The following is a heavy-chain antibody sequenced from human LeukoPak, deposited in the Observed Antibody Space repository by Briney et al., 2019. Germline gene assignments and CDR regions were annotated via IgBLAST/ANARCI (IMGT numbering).Heavy chain of an antibody. CDR2: IYYGGST. CDR1: GDSISSNDYY. J-gene: IGHJ5*02. V-gene: IGHV4-39*07. D-gene: IGHD2-15*01. Sequence: KPSETLSLTCTVSGDSISSNDYYWGWIRQPPGKGLEWIGSIYYGGSTYYNPSLKSRVTISVDTSKNQFSLKLSSVTAADTAVYYCARGRFVVVVAATIGPLINWFDPWGQGTLVTVSS. CDR3: ARGRFVVVVAATIGPLINWFDP.